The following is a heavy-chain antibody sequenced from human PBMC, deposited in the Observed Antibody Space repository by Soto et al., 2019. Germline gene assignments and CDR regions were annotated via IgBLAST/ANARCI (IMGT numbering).Heavy chain of an antibody. CDR1: GFTFSNYW. CDR3: AGQPRTPDC. D-gene: IGHD2-15*01. CDR2: MKQDGSEI. J-gene: IGHJ4*02. V-gene: IGHV3-7*03. Sequence: DVQLVESGGGLVQPGGSLRLSCAASGFTFSNYWMSWVRQAPGKGLEWVAHMKQDGSEIYYVDSVKGRFTISRDNAKNSLYLQMNSLRAEDTAVYYCAGQPRTPDCWGQGTLVTVSS.